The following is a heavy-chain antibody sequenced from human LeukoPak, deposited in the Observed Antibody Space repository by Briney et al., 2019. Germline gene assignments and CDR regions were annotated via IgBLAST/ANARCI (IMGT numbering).Heavy chain of an antibody. CDR2: INHSGST. V-gene: IGHV4-39*07. CDR3: ARDGRGTTQMEAVALDL. Sequence: SETLSLTCTVSGVSISSSSYYWSWIRQPPGKGLERIGEINHSGSTNYNPSLKSRFTISVNTSKNQFSLKLSSVTAADTAVYYCARDGRGTTQMEAVALDLWGRGTLVTVSS. J-gene: IGHJ2*01. D-gene: IGHD6-19*01. CDR1: GVSISSSSYY.